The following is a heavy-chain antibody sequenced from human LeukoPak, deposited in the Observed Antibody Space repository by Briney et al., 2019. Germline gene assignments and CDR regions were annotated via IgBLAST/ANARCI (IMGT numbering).Heavy chain of an antibody. CDR3: AKDTYYYDSSAYLGSDY. CDR2: IRYDGSNK. V-gene: IGHV3-30*02. CDR1: GFTFSSYG. D-gene: IGHD3-22*01. Sequence: PGGALRLSCAASGFTFSSYGMHWVRQAPGKGLGWVAFIRYDGSNKYYADSVKGRFTISRDNSKNTLYLQMNSLRAEDTAVYYCAKDTYYYDSSAYLGSDYWGQGTLVTVSS. J-gene: IGHJ4*02.